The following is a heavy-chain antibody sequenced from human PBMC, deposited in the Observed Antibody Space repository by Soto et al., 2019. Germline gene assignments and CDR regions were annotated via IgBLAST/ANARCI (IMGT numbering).Heavy chain of an antibody. J-gene: IGHJ6*02. CDR1: GYTFTSYG. V-gene: IGHV1-18*01. D-gene: IGHD1-26*01. Sequence: ASVKGSCKASGYTFTSYGISWVRQDPGQGLEWMGWISAYNGNTNYAQKFQGRVTITADESTSTAYMELSSLRSEDTAVYYCASTASTLGPYYYGMDVWGQGTTVTVSS. CDR2: ISAYNGNT. CDR3: ASTASTLGPYYYGMDV.